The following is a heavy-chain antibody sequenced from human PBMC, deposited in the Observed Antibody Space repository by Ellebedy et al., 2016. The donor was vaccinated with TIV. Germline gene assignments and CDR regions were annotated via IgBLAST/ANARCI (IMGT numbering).Heavy chain of an antibody. CDR3: TIGRGGAPPFES. J-gene: IGHJ4*02. Sequence: GESLKISCAASGFIFSDLNMDWVRQVPGKGLELEWIARTRNKANAYSTEYAASVRGRFTISRDDSKNLLYLQLNSLKAEDTAVYYCTIGRGGAPPFESWGQGTLVTVSS. V-gene: IGHV3-72*01. D-gene: IGHD3-16*01. CDR2: TRNKANAYST. CDR1: GFIFSDLN.